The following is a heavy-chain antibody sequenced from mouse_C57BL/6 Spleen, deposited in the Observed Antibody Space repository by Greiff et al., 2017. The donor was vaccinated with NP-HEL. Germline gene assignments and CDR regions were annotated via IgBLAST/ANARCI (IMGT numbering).Heavy chain of an antibody. CDR2: IDPENGDT. D-gene: IGHD1-1*01. CDR3: TTGSSYRYFDV. Sequence: EVQLQQSGAELVRPGASVKLSCTASGFNIKDDYMHWVKQRPEQGLEWIGWIDPENGDTEYASKFQGKATITADTSSNTAYLQLSSLTSEDTAVYYWTTGSSYRYFDVWGTGTTVTVSS. J-gene: IGHJ1*03. CDR1: GFNIKDDY. V-gene: IGHV14-4*01.